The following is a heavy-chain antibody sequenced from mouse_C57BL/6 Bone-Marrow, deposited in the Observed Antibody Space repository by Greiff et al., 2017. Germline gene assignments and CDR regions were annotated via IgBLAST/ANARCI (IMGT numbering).Heavy chain of an antibody. V-gene: IGHV1-69*01. CDR1: GYTFTSYW. J-gene: IGHJ4*01. D-gene: IGHD1-1*01. Sequence: QVQLQQPGAELVMPGASVKLSCKASGYTFTSYWMHWVKQRPGQGLEWIGEIDPSDSYTNYNQKFKGKSTLTVDKSSSTAYLQLSSLTSEDSAVYYCARFEDYSGSRLYYYAMDYWGQGTSVTVSS. CDR2: IDPSDSYT. CDR3: ARFEDYSGSRLYYYAMDY.